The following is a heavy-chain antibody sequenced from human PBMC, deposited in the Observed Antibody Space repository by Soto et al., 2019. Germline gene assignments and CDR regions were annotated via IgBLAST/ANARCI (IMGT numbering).Heavy chain of an antibody. V-gene: IGHV5-10-1*01. J-gene: IGHJ6*02. D-gene: IGHD6-6*01. Sequence: RGESLKISCKGSGYSFTSYWISWVRQMPGKGLEWMGRIDPSDSYTNYSPSFQGHVTISADKSISTAYLQWSSLKASDTAMYYCARQSSSWGYYYGMDVWGQGTTVTVSS. CDR2: IDPSDSYT. CDR3: ARQSSSWGYYYGMDV. CDR1: GYSFTSYW.